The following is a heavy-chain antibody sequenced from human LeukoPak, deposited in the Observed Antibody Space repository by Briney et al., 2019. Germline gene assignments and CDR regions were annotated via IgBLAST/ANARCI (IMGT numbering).Heavy chain of an antibody. J-gene: IGHJ4*02. CDR2: ISPSGDRT. V-gene: IGHV3-23*01. CDR1: GFTFSSYA. Sequence: GGSLRLSCAASGFTFSSYAMSWVRQAPGKGLEWVSFISPSGDRTSNADSVEGRFTISRDNTRNTLYLQMNSLRDEDTGVYYCAIMHGYYDGSGFWVQWGQGTLVTVS. D-gene: IGHD3-22*01. CDR3: AIMHGYYDGSGFWVQ.